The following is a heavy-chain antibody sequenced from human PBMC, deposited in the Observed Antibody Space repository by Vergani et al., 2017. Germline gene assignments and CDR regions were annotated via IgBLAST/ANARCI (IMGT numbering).Heavy chain of an antibody. J-gene: IGHJ6*02. CDR3: ARDHWDTGSFSYGMDV. CDR1: GYTFTNYA. CDR2: INSNSGNP. V-gene: IGHV7-4-1*02. D-gene: IGHD5-18*01. Sequence: QVQLVQSGSEVKKPGASVKVSCRASGYTFTNYALNWVRQAPGQGLEWMGWINSNSGNPTYAQGFKGRFVFSLDTSVSTAYLQISSLKAEDTGVYYCARDHWDTGSFSYGMDVWGQGTTVTVPS.